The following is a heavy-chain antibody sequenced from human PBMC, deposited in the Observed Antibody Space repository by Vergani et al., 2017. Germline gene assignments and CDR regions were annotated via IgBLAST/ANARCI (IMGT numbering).Heavy chain of an antibody. CDR1: GGSLSGYN. J-gene: IGHJ4*02. V-gene: IGHV4-34*01. CDR2: INNSGST. CDR3: ARSRVCSGGSCYSAPDY. D-gene: IGHD2-15*01. Sequence: QVQLQQWGAGLLKPSETLSLTCAVYGGSLSGYNWSWIRQPPGKGLEWIGEINNSGSTNYSPSLKGRVTISVDTSKNQFSLKLRSVTAADTAVYYCARSRVCSGGSCYSAPDYWGQGTLVTVSS.